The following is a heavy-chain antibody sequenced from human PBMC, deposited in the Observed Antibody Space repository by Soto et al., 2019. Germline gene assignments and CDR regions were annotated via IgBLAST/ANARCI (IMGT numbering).Heavy chain of an antibody. CDR1: GYTFNGYY. Sequence: ASVKVSCKASGYTFNGYYIYWVQQAPGQGLEWMGLIDPDSCGTKYAQKFQGRVTMTRDTSISTAYMELTRLRSYDTAVYYCAREWATAKPAEFDPWGQGPLVTVSS. CDR2: IDPDSCGT. V-gene: IGHV1-2*02. CDR3: AREWATAKPAEFDP. J-gene: IGHJ5*02. D-gene: IGHD1-26*01.